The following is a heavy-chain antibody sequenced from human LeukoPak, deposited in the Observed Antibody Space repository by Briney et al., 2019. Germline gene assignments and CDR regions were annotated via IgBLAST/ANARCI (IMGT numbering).Heavy chain of an antibody. Sequence: GGSLRLSCAASGFTFSNAWMSWVRQAPGKGLEWVGRIKSKTDGGTTDYAAPVKGRFTISRDDSKNTLYLQMNSLRAEDTAVYYCAQDRSSSWAIDYWGQGTLVTVSS. J-gene: IGHJ4*02. CDR3: AQDRSSSWAIDY. CDR2: IKSKTDGGTT. V-gene: IGHV3-15*01. CDR1: GFTFSNAW. D-gene: IGHD6-13*01.